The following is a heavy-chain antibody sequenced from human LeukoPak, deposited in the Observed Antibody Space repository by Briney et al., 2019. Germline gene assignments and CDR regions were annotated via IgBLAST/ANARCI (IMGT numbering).Heavy chain of an antibody. Sequence: SETLSLTCTVFGGSISSSSYYWGRIRHPPGKGLEWIGSIYYSGSTYYNPSLKSRVTISVDTTKNQFSLKLSSVTAADTAVYYCASIYYDFWSGSSRVYYFDYWGQGTLVTVSS. D-gene: IGHD3-3*01. CDR2: IYYSGST. J-gene: IGHJ4*02. CDR3: ASIYYDFWSGSSRVYYFDY. CDR1: GGSISSSSYY. V-gene: IGHV4-39*07.